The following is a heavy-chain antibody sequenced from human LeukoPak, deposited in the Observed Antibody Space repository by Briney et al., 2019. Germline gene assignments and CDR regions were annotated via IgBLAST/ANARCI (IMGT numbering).Heavy chain of an antibody. V-gene: IGHV3-66*01. D-gene: IGHD3-3*01. CDR3: ARNYDFWSGYLSY. CDR2: IYSGGST. Sequence: HAGGSLRLSCAASGFTVSSNYMSWVRQAPGKGLEWVSVIYSGGSTYYADSVKGRFTISRDNSKNTLYLQMNSLRAEDTAVYYCARNYDFWSGYLSYWGQGTLLTVSS. J-gene: IGHJ4*02. CDR1: GFTVSSNY.